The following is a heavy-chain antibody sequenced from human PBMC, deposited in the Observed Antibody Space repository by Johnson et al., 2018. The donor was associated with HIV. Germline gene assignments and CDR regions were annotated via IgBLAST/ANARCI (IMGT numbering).Heavy chain of an antibody. V-gene: IGHV3-64*01. CDR3: ARGGRGYSYSYAFDI. D-gene: IGHD5-18*01. Sequence: VRLVESGGGLVQPGGSLRLSCAASGFTFSSYAMHWVRQAPGTGLEYVSAISTNGGSTYYANSVKSSFPSSRDNSKNTLYLQMGSRRAEDMAVYYCARGGRGYSYSYAFDIWGQGTMVTVSS. CDR2: ISTNGGST. CDR1: GFTFSSYA. J-gene: IGHJ3*02.